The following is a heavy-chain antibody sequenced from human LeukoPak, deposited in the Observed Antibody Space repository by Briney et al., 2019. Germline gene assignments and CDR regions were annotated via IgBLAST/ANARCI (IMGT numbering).Heavy chain of an antibody. CDR2: ISGSGGST. V-gene: IGHV3-23*01. Sequence: GGSLRLSCAASGFTFSRYLMNWVRQAPGKGLEWVSTISGSGGSTDYADSVKGRFTTSRDNSKNTLFLQMSSLRAEDTAVYYCAKEGYYYDSSGYPDYWGQGTLVTVSS. CDR1: GFTFSRYL. CDR3: AKEGYYYDSSGYPDY. J-gene: IGHJ4*02. D-gene: IGHD3-22*01.